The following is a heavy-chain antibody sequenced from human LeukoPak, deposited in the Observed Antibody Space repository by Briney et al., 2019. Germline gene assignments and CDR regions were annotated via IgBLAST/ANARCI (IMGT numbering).Heavy chain of an antibody. CDR2: ISGSGSTI. CDR3: ARGQGPYGDYFDY. Sequence: GGSLRLSCAASGFTFSSHTMTWVRQAPGKGLEWVSYISGSGSTIYYADSVKGRFAISRDNAKSSLYLQMNSLRAEDTAVYYCARGQGPYGDYFDYWGQGTLVTVSS. D-gene: IGHD4-17*01. CDR1: GFTFSSHT. J-gene: IGHJ4*02. V-gene: IGHV3-48*01.